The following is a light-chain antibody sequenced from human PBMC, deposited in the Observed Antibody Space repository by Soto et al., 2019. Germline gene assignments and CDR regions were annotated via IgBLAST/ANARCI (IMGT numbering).Light chain of an antibody. J-gene: IGLJ1*01. CDR3: SEYTSSLTLYV. CDR2: EVS. CDR1: SSDVGTYNY. V-gene: IGLV2-14*01. Sequence: QSVLTQPASVSGSPGQSITISCTGTSSDVGTYNYVSWYQQHSGKAPKLMIYEVSNRPSGVSNRFSGSKSGNTASLTISGLQAEDEADYYCSEYTSSLTLYVFRSGTKVTVL.